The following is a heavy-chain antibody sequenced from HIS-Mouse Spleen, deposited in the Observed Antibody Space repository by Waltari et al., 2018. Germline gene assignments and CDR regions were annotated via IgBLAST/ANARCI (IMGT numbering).Heavy chain of an antibody. CDR3: AKDKHHAFDY. CDR1: GFTFSSYG. Sequence: QVQLVESGGGVVQPGRSLRLSCAASGFTFSSYGMPWVRQAPGKGVEWVAVISYDGSNKYYADSVKGRFTISRDNSKNTLYLQMNSLRAEDTAVYYCAKDKHHAFDYWGQGTMVTVSS. J-gene: IGHJ4*02. CDR2: ISYDGSNK. V-gene: IGHV3-30*18.